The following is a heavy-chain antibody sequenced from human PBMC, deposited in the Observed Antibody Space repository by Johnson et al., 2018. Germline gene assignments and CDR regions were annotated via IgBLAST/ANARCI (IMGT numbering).Heavy chain of an antibody. D-gene: IGHD4-17*01. CDR3: ARVHYESMDV. J-gene: IGHJ6*02. CDR2: ISGSGRPI. V-gene: IGHV3-11*01. Sequence: VQLVESGGGLVKPGGSLRLSCAASGFTFSDYYMTWNRQAPGKGLEWVSFISGSGRPIYYADSVKGRFTSSRDSAKNSLFLQMNSRRAEDTAVYYCARVHYESMDVWGQGTTVTVS. CDR1: GFTFSDYY.